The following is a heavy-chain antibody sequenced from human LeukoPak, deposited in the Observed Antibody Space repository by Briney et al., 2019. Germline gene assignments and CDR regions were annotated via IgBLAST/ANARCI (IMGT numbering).Heavy chain of an antibody. CDR3: AKDRGGGRDAFDI. D-gene: IGHD3-10*01. Sequence: SETLSVTCVDPVDSLSRYAWSWIRRPLGKGLERRGDISRIGDTNYSPSLKGRPTISVDMSKTQFSLKLRSVTATDTAVYYCAKDRGGGRDAFDIWGQGTVVTVSS. CDR1: VDSLSRYA. J-gene: IGHJ3*02. V-gene: IGHV4-59*01. CDR2: ISRIGDT.